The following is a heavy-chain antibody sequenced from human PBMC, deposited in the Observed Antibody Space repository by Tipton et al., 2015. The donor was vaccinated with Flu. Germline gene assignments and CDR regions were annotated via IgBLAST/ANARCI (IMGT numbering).Heavy chain of an antibody. CDR1: GFTFSSYA. V-gene: IGHV3-23*01. CDR3: ARDQGGRGYFQH. CDR2: ISGSGGST. Sequence: GSLRLSCAASGFTFSSYAMSWVRQAPGKGLEWVSAISGSGGSTYYADSVKGRFTISRDNSKNTLYLQMNSLRAEDTAVYYCARDQGGRGYFQHWGQGTLVTVSS. J-gene: IGHJ1*01.